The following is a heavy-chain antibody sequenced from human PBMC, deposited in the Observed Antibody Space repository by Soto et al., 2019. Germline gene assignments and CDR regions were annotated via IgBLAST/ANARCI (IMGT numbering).Heavy chain of an antibody. V-gene: IGHV3-23*01. J-gene: IGHJ5*02. CDR1: GFPFSGYA. D-gene: IGHD5-12*01. CDR3: VKDPLRNGHIGFDP. Sequence: EVQLLESGGGLVQPGGSLTLSCAASGFPFSGYAMSWVRQAPGKGLEWVSAIAGSGGNTYYADSVKGRFTISRDNFKNTLYLQMKSLRGEDTAIYYCVKDPLRNGHIGFDPWGQGTLVTVSS. CDR2: IAGSGGNT.